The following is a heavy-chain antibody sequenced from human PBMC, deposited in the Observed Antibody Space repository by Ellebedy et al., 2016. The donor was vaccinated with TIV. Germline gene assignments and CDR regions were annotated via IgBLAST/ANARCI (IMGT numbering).Heavy chain of an antibody. CDR1: GYTFTGYY. Sequence: ASVKVSCKASGYTFTGYYMHWVRQAPGQGLEWMGIINPSGGSTSYAQKLQGRVTMTRDTSTSTAYMELSSLRSEDTAVYYCARDPMSRGYYYGGALGGWGQGTLVTVSS. D-gene: IGHD3-22*01. J-gene: IGHJ4*02. CDR3: ARDPMSRGYYYGGALGG. CDR2: INPSGGST. V-gene: IGHV1-46*04.